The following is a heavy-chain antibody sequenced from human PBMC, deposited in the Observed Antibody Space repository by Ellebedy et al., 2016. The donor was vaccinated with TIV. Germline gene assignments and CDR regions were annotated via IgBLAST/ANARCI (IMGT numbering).Heavy chain of an antibody. CDR3: SGQQLVESAFDI. V-gene: IGHV4-4*07. J-gene: IGHJ3*02. CDR1: GGSISSYY. Sequence: SETLSLXXTVSGGSISSYYWSWIRQPAGKGLEWIGRIYTSGSTNYNPSLKSRVTMSVDTSKNQFSLKLSSVTAADTAVYYCSGQQLVESAFDIWGQGTMVTVSS. CDR2: IYTSGST. D-gene: IGHD6-13*01.